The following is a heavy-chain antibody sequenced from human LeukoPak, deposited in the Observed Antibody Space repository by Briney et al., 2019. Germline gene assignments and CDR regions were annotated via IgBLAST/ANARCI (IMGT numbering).Heavy chain of an antibody. CDR3: ARGGYNYGYQAY. V-gene: IGHV4-4*02. D-gene: IGHD5-18*01. CDR1: GGSISSNNW. J-gene: IGHJ4*02. CDR2: INHSGST. Sequence: SETLSLTRAVSGGSISSNNWWSWVRQPPGKGLEWIGEINHSGSTNYNPSLKSRVTISVDKSKNQFSLRLSSVTAADTAVYYCARGGYNYGYQAYWGQGTLVTVSS.